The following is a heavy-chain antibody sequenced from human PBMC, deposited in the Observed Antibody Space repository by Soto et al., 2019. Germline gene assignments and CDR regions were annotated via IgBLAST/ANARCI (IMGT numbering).Heavy chain of an antibody. D-gene: IGHD6-19*01. V-gene: IGHV1-3*01. CDR1: GYTFTSYG. CDR3: ARDEGWSPFDY. CDR2: INAGNGNT. J-gene: IGHJ4*02. Sequence: VASVKVSCKASGYTFTSYGISWVRQAPGQGLEWMGWINAGNGNTKYSQKFQGRVTITRDTSASTAYMELSSLRSEDTAVYYCARDEGWSPFDYWGQGTLVTVSS.